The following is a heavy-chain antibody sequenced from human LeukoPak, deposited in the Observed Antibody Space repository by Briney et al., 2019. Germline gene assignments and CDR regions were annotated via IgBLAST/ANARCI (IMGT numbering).Heavy chain of an antibody. V-gene: IGHV1-8*01. CDR2: MNPKSGNT. Sequence: ASVKVSCKASEYTFTTYEINWVRQATGQGLEWMGWMNPKSGNTGYAQKFQGRVTMTRNTSISTAYMELSSLRSEDTAVYYCARRNSAQRPPRTMDVWGQGTTVTVSS. CDR1: EYTFTTYE. D-gene: IGHD6-25*01. CDR3: ARRNSAQRPPRTMDV. J-gene: IGHJ6*02.